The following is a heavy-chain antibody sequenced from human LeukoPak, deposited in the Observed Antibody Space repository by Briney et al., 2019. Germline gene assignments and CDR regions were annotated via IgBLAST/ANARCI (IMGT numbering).Heavy chain of an antibody. V-gene: IGHV1-46*01. CDR3: ARERIAVPSFDP. Sequence: GASVKVSCKASGYTFTSYYMHWVRQAPGQGLEWMGIINPSGGSTSYAQKFQGRVTMTRDMSTSTVYMELSSLRSEDTAVYYCARERIAVPSFDPGGEGTLVTVST. D-gene: IGHD6-19*01. CDR2: INPSGGST. J-gene: IGHJ5*02. CDR1: GYTFTSYY.